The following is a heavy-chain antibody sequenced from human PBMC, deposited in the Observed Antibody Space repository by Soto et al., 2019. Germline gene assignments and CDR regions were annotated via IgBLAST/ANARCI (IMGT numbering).Heavy chain of an antibody. Sequence: QVQLVESGGGVVQPGRSLRLSCAASGFTFSSYGMHWVLQAPGKGLEWVAVIWYDGSNKYYADSVKGRFTISRDNSKNTLYLQMNSLRAEDTAVYYCARDGRGYCSGGSCHYYYGMDVWGQGTTVTVSS. V-gene: IGHV3-33*01. J-gene: IGHJ6*02. CDR3: ARDGRGYCSGGSCHYYYGMDV. CDR1: GFTFSSYG. D-gene: IGHD2-15*01. CDR2: IWYDGSNK.